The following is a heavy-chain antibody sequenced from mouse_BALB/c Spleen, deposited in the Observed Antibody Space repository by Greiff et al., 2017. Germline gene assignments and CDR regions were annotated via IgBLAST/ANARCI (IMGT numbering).Heavy chain of an antibody. Sequence: DVMLVESGGGLVQPGGSLKLSCAASGFTFSSYTMSWVRQTPEKRLEWVAYISNGGGSTYYPDTVKGRFTISRDNAKNTLYLQMSSLKSEDTAMYYCARGERGDWYFDVWGAGTTVTVSS. J-gene: IGHJ1*01. CDR1: GFTFSSYT. CDR2: ISNGGGST. CDR3: ARGERGDWYFDV. V-gene: IGHV5-12-2*01.